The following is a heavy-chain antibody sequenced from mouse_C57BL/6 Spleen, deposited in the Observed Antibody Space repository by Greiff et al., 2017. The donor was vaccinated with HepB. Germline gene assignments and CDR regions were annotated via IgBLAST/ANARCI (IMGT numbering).Heavy chain of an antibody. CDR2: IWRGGST. Sequence: QVQLKESGPGLVQPSQSLSITCTVSGFSLTSYGVHWVRQSPGKGLEWLGVIWRGGSTDYNAAFMSRLSITKDNSKSQVFFKMNSLQADDTAIYYCARYYGSSQAWFAYWGQGTLVTVSA. CDR3: ARYYGSSQAWFAY. V-gene: IGHV2-5*01. J-gene: IGHJ3*01. CDR1: GFSLTSYG. D-gene: IGHD1-1*01.